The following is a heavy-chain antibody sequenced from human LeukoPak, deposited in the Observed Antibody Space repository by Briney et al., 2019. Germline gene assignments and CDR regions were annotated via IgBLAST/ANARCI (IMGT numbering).Heavy chain of an antibody. D-gene: IGHD2-8*01. CDR2: RYYSGST. CDR1: GVSISNCDYY. CDR3: ARGVLTVRGYYFDN. V-gene: IGHV4-30-4*01. Sequence: SETLSLTCTVSGVSISNCDYYWSWLRQPPGKGLEWIGYRYYSGSTYYNPSLQSQATISVYTSKNQFSLKLSSMTAADAAVYCCARGVLTVRGYYFDNWGQGTLVTVSS. J-gene: IGHJ4*02.